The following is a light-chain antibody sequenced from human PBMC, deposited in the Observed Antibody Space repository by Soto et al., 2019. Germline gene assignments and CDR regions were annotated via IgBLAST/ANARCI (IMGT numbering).Light chain of an antibody. V-gene: IGKV3-15*01. CDR3: QQYGSSLWT. J-gene: IGKJ1*01. Sequence: EIVMTQSPGTVSVSPGERATLSCRASQSVAGDLAWYQQKPGQPPRLLIYGASARATGVPAKFSGSGSGTEFTLTISSLQSEDFAVYYCQQYGSSLWTFGQGTKVEIK. CDR1: QSVAGD. CDR2: GAS.